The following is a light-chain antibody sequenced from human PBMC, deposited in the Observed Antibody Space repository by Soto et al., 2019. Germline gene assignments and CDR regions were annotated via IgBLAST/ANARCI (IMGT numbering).Light chain of an antibody. J-gene: IGLJ2*01. Sequence: QSVLTQPPSASGTPGQRVTIPCSGSSSNIGSNPVNWYQHLPGTAPKLLIYRTDKRPPGVPDRFSGSQSGTSASLAISGLQSENEADYSCAAWDGSLYGPVFGGGTKLTVL. CDR3: AAWDGSLYGPV. CDR2: RTD. CDR1: SSNIGSNP. V-gene: IGLV1-44*01.